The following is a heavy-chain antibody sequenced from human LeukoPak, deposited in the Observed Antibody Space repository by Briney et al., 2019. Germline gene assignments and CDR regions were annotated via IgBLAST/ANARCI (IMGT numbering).Heavy chain of an antibody. V-gene: IGHV3-48*04. CDR3: ARAYCSGGSCFPPFDY. CDR1: GFTFSSYW. J-gene: IGHJ4*02. D-gene: IGHD2-15*01. Sequence: GGSLRLSCAASGFTFSSYWMSWVRQAPGKGLEWVSYISSSGSTIYYADSVKGRFTISRDNAKNSLYLQMNSLRAEDTAVYYCARAYCSGGSCFPPFDYWGQGTLVTVSS. CDR2: ISSSGSTI.